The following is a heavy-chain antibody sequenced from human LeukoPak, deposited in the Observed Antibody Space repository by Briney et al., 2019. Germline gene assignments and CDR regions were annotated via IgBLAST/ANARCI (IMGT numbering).Heavy chain of an antibody. CDR3: ARHPLGYCSSTSCRGYYYYGMDV. CDR1: GGSISSISYY. D-gene: IGHD2-2*01. Sequence: SQTLSLTCTVSGGSISSISYYCGSVRQPPGNGLELNVSIYYSGRTYYNPSRKSRVTISVDTSKNQFSLKLSSVTAADTAVYYCARHPLGYCSSTSCRGYYYYGMDVWGQGDTVTVSS. CDR2: IYYSGRT. J-gene: IGHJ6*02. V-gene: IGHV4-39*01.